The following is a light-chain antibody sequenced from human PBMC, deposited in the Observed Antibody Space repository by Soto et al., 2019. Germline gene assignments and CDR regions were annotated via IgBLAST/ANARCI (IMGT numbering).Light chain of an antibody. V-gene: IGKV1-5*01. CDR1: QSISSW. CDR2: DAS. Sequence: DIQMTQSPSTLSASVGDRVTITCRAIQSISSWLAWYQQKPGKAPKLLIYDASSLESGVPSRFSGSGSGTEFTLIISSLQPDDFATYYCQQYNSYSPWTFGQGTKVDIK. J-gene: IGKJ1*01. CDR3: QQYNSYSPWT.